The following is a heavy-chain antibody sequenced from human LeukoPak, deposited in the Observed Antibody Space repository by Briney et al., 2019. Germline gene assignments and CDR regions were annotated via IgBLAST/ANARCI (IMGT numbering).Heavy chain of an antibody. J-gene: IGHJ5*02. D-gene: IGHD3-22*01. V-gene: IGHV4-31*03. Sequence: SETLSLTCTVSGGSISSGGYYWSWIRQHPGKGLEWIGYIYYSGSTYYNPSLKSRVTISVDTSKNQFSLKLSPVTAADTAVYYCARVGILIYDSSASNWFDPWGQGTLVTVSS. CDR1: GGSISSGGYY. CDR2: IYYSGST. CDR3: ARVGILIYDSSASNWFDP.